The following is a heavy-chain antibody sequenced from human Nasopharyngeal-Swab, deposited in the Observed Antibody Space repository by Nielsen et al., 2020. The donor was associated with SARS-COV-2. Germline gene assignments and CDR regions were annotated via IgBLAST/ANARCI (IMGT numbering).Heavy chain of an antibody. J-gene: IGHJ6*02. V-gene: IGHV4-34*01. D-gene: IGHD6-19*01. CDR2: INHSGST. CDR1: GGSFSGYY. CDR3: ARVPPIAVAGKGVDV. Sequence: SDTLSLTCAAYGGSFSGYYWSWIRQPPGKGLEWLREINHSGSTNYNPSLESRVTISVDTSKNQFSLKLSSVTAADTAVYYCARVPPIAVAGKGVDVWGQGTTVTVSS.